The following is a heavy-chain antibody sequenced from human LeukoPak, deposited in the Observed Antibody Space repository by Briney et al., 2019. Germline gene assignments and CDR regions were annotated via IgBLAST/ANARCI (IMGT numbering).Heavy chain of an antibody. J-gene: IGHJ4*02. CDR1: GYTFTGYY. CDR3: ARGNCSGGSCYESYYFDY. CDR2: INPNSGGT. Sequence: ASVKVSCEASGYTFTGYYMHWVRQAPGQGLEWMGWINPNSGGTNYAQKFQGWVTMTRDTSISTAYMELSRLRSDDTAVYYCARGNCSGGSCYESYYFDYWGQGTLVTVSS. V-gene: IGHV1-2*04. D-gene: IGHD2-15*01.